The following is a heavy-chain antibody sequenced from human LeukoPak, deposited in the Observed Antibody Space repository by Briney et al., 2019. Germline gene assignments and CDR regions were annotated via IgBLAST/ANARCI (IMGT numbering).Heavy chain of an antibody. V-gene: IGHV3-23*01. D-gene: IGHD6-13*01. CDR3: AKDLLSIAAAAYDAFDI. Sequence: GGSLRLSCAASGFTFDDYAMHWVRQAPGKGLEWVSAISGSGGSTYYADSVKGRFTISRDNSKNTLYLQMNSLRAEDTAVYYCAKDLLSIAAAAYDAFDIWGQGTMVTVSS. J-gene: IGHJ3*02. CDR1: GFTFDDYA. CDR2: ISGSGGST.